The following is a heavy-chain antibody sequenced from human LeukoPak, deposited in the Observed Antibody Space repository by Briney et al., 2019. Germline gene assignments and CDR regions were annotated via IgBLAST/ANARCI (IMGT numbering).Heavy chain of an antibody. V-gene: IGHV1-69*13. CDR3: ATLHRYYYYMDV. CDR1: GGTFSSYA. J-gene: IGHJ6*03. Sequence: ASVKVSCKASGGTFSSYAISWVRQAPGQGLEWMGGIIPIFGTANYAQKFQGRVTITADESTSTAYMELRSLRSDDTAVYYCATLHRYYYYMDVWGKGTTVTVSS. CDR2: IIPIFGTA.